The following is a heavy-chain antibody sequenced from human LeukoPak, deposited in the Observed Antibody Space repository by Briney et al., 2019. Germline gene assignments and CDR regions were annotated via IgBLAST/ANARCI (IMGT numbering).Heavy chain of an antibody. J-gene: IGHJ5*02. CDR1: GYSFTSYW. V-gene: IGHV5-51*01. CDR3: ARRLTMVRGVLSWFDP. Sequence: GESLKISCKGSGYSFTSYWIGWVRQMPGKGLEWMGIIYPGDSDTRYSPSFQGQVTISADKSISTAYLQWSSLKASDTAMYYCARRLTMVRGVLSWFDPWGQGTLVTVSS. D-gene: IGHD3-10*01. CDR2: IYPGDSDT.